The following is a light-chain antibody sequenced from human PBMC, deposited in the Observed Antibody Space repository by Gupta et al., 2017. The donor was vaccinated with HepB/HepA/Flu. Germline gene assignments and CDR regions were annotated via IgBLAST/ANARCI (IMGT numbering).Light chain of an antibody. CDR3: QTWGTGIRV. CDR1: SGHSSYA. Sequence: QLVLTQSPSASASLGASVKLTCPLSSGHSSYAIAWHQQQPEKGPRYLVKVNSDGSHSKGDGIPDRFSGSGSGAERYLTISSLQSEDEADYYCQTWGTGIRVFGRGTKLTVL. J-gene: IGLJ3*02. V-gene: IGLV4-69*01. CDR2: VNSDGSH.